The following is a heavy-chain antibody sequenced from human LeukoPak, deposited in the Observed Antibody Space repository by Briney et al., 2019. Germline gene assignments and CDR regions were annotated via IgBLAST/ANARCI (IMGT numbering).Heavy chain of an antibody. CDR2: IYYSGGT. CDR1: GGSISSYY. Sequence: SGPTLVKPSETLSLTCTVSGGSISSYYWSWIRQPPGKGLEWIGYIYYSGGTNYNPSLKSRVTISVDTSKNQFSLKLSSVTAADTAVYYCARDSASGWVDYWGQGTLVTVSS. D-gene: IGHD6-19*01. J-gene: IGHJ4*02. V-gene: IGHV4-59*01. CDR3: ARDSASGWVDY.